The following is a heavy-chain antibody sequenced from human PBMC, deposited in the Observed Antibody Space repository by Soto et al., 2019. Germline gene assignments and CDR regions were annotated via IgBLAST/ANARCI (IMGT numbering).Heavy chain of an antibody. CDR1: GFPFSTYT. CDR3: AKARCSTTNCYVPDY. D-gene: IGHD2-2*01. J-gene: IGHJ4*02. Sequence: GGSLRLSCAASGFPFSTYTMSWVRQAPGKGLEWVSAISGSGGSPSYADSVQGRFTISRDNPKNTLYLQMNSLRVEDTAMYYCAKARCSTTNCYVPDYWGQGTLVTVSS. CDR2: ISGSGGSP. V-gene: IGHV3-23*01.